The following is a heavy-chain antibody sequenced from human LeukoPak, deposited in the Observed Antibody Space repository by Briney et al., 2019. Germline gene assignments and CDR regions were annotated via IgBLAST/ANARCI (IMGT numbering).Heavy chain of an antibody. J-gene: IGHJ6*04. Sequence: PSETLSLTCAVSGGSISSSNWWRWVRQPPGKGLEWIGEIYHSGSTNYNPSLKSRVTISVDKSKNQFSLKLSSVTAADTAVYYCARDRIVVVPYYYYGMDVWGKGTTVTVSS. CDR1: GGSISSSNW. V-gene: IGHV4-4*02. CDR2: IYHSGST. CDR3: ARDRIVVVPYYYYGMDV. D-gene: IGHD2-2*01.